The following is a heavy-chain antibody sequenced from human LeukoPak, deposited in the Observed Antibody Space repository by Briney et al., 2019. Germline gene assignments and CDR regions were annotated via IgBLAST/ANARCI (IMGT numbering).Heavy chain of an antibody. CDR3: ARLLDNDISGDPDTFDV. CDR2: INHSGSS. CDR1: GGSFSGYY. J-gene: IGHJ3*01. Sequence: SETLSLTCAVYGGSFSGYYWSWIRQPPGKGLEWIGEINHSGSSNYNPSLKSRVTISVDTSKNQFSLKLTSVTSADTAVYSCARLLDNDISGDPDTFDVWGQGTTVIVSS. D-gene: IGHD3-22*01. V-gene: IGHV4-34*01.